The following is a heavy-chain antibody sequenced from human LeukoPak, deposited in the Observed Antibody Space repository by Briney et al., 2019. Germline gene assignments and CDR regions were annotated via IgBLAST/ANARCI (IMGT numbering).Heavy chain of an antibody. CDR1: GYTFTSYD. V-gene: IGHV1-8*03. CDR2: MNPNSGST. CDR3: ARGRSTGHPYYFEY. J-gene: IGHJ4*02. Sequence: ASVKVSFKASGYTFTSYDINWARQATGQGLEWMGWMNPNSGSTGYAQKFQGRVTITRNTSISTAYMELSGLRSEDTAVYYCARGRSTGHPYYFEYWGQGTLVTVSS.